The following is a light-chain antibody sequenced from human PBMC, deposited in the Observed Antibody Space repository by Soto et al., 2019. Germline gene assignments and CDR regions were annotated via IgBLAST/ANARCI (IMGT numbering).Light chain of an antibody. V-gene: IGKV1-5*01. Sequence: DIQMTQSPYTLSASVGDRVTITCRASQHINTWRAWYQQKSGKVPKLLMYEASRLASGVPSRFSGSSSGTDFTLTISSVQPEDCETYYCQQYNSYPYTFGQGTKLEIK. CDR3: QQYNSYPYT. CDR2: EAS. CDR1: QHINTW. J-gene: IGKJ2*01.